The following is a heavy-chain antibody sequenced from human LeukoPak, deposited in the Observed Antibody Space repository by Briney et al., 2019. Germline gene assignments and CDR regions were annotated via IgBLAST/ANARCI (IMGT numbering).Heavy chain of an antibody. J-gene: IGHJ4*02. CDR3: AKDKDLVS. Sequence: PGGSLRLSCTASGFTFDDYAMHWVRQGPGKGLEWVSGINWNSGSIGYADSVKGRFIISRDNTKNSLYLEMNSLRAEDTALYYCAKDKDLVSWGQGTQVTVPS. V-gene: IGHV3-9*01. D-gene: IGHD2/OR15-2a*01. CDR2: INWNSGSI. CDR1: GFTFDDYA.